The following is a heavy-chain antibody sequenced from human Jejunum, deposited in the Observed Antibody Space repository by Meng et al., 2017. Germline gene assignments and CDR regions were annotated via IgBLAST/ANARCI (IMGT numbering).Heavy chain of an antibody. Sequence: QLLLQRSCPELLKPSGTLSLTCACSACSISTSDWWSWVRQPPGKGLEWIGEIHHSGSTNYNPSLKSRVTISVDKSKNQFSLKLNSVTAADTAVYYCAREWSGSYRHFDYWGQGTLVTVSS. CDR2: IHHSGST. D-gene: IGHD1-26*01. CDR1: ACSISTSDW. V-gene: IGHV4-4*02. J-gene: IGHJ4*02. CDR3: AREWSGSYRHFDY.